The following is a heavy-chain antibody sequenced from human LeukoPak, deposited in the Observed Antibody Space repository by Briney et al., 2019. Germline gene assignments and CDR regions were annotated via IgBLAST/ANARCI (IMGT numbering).Heavy chain of an antibody. V-gene: IGHV3-23*01. CDR3: AELGITMIGGV. D-gene: IGHD3-10*02. CDR2: ITGTTGQT. Sequence: GGSLRLSCAASGFVFSESDMTWVRQAPGKGLEWVSTITGTTGQTYYADSVKGRFTISRDNAKNSLYLQMNSLRAEDTAVYYCAELGITMIGGVWGKGTTVTISS. J-gene: IGHJ6*04. CDR1: GFVFSESD.